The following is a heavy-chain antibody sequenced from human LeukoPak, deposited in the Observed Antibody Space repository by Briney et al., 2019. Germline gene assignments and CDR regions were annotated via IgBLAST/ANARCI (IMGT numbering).Heavy chain of an antibody. D-gene: IGHD3-22*01. CDR2: IYHSGST. V-gene: IGHV4-30-2*01. J-gene: IGHJ4*02. Sequence: SETLSLTCTVSGGSISSGGYYWSWIRQPPGKGLEWIGYIYHSGSTYYNPSLKSRVTISVDTSKNQFSLKLSSVTAADTAVYYCARASYYDSSGWFDYWGQGTLVTVSS. CDR3: ARASYYDSSGWFDY. CDR1: GGSISSGGYY.